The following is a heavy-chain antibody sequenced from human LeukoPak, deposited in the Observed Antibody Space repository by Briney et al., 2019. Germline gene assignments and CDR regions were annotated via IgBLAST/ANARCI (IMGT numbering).Heavy chain of an antibody. D-gene: IGHD6-19*01. Sequence: PGGSLRLSCAASGFTFSNYAMTWVRQAPGKGLEWVSVIYSGGSTYYADSVKGRFTISRDNSKNTLYLQMNSLRAEDTAVYYCARFAVAGTTSDYWGQGTLVTVSS. J-gene: IGHJ4*02. CDR1: GFTFSNYA. CDR3: ARFAVAGTTSDY. V-gene: IGHV3-66*01. CDR2: IYSGGST.